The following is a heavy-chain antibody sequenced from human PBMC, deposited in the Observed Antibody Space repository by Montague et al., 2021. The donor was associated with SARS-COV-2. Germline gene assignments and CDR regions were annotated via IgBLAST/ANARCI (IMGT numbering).Heavy chain of an antibody. CDR3: ARDLWVWLSVEGSFDS. CDR1: GGSISSSSYY. CDR2: IDYSGXT. D-gene: IGHD5-12*01. V-gene: IGHV4-39*07. Sequence: SETPSLTCTVSGGSISSSSYYWGWIRQPPGKGLEWIGSIDYSGXTXYXXXXKXRVTISVDTSKNQFSLKLSSVTAADTAVYYCARDLWVWLSVEGSFDSWGQGTLVTVSS. J-gene: IGHJ4*02.